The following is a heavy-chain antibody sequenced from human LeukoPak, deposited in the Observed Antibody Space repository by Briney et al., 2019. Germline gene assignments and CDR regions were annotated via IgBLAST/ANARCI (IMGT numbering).Heavy chain of an antibody. V-gene: IGHV4-4*07. Sequence: PSETLSLTCTVSGDSLSSCYWFYIRQPAGKGLEWIGRIQATGNADYNPSLKSRVTMSVDTSKNQFSLRLTSVTAADTAVYYCARDPGYYNHDWYFDLWGRGTLVTVSS. CDR2: IQATGNA. CDR3: ARDPGYYNHDWYFDL. D-gene: IGHD4-17*01. J-gene: IGHJ2*01. CDR1: GDSLSSCY.